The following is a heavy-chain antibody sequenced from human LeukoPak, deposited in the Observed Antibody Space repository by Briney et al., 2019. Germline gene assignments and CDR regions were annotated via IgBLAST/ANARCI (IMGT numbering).Heavy chain of an antibody. CDR1: GFTFSSYA. V-gene: IGHV3-23*01. CDR2: ISGSGGST. CDR3: AKGAAADDPVADDAFDI. Sequence: GGSLRLSCAASGFTFSSYAMSWVRQAPGKGLEWVSAISGSGGSTYYADSVKGRFTISRDNSKNTLYLQMNSLRAEDTAVYYCAKGAAADDPVADDAFDIWGQGTMVTVSS. D-gene: IGHD6-13*01. J-gene: IGHJ3*02.